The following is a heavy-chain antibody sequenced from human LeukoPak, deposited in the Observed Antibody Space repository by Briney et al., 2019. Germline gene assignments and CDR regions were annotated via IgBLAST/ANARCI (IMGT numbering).Heavy chain of an antibody. D-gene: IGHD2-15*01. CDR1: GGSFSGYY. Sequence: SETLSLTCAVYGGSFSGYYWSWIRQPPGKGLEWIGEINHSGSTNYNPSLKSRVTISVDTSKNQFSLKLSSVTAADTAVYYCARLTRRVVKAYYYYYYMDVWGKGTTVTVSS. CDR2: INHSGST. CDR3: ARLTRRVVKAYYYYYYMDV. J-gene: IGHJ6*03. V-gene: IGHV4-34*01.